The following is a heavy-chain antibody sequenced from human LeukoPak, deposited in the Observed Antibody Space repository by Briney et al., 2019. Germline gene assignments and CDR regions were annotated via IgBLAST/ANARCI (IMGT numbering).Heavy chain of an antibody. Sequence: GGSLRLSCAASGFTFSTYSMNWVRQAPGKGLEWVSSISSSSSYIYYADSVKGRFTISRDNAKNSLYLQMNSLRAEDTAVYYCASDYDSSGYSYDAFDIWGQGTMVTVSS. CDR1: GFTFSTYS. D-gene: IGHD3-22*01. V-gene: IGHV3-21*01. CDR2: ISSSSSYI. CDR3: ASDYDSSGYSYDAFDI. J-gene: IGHJ3*02.